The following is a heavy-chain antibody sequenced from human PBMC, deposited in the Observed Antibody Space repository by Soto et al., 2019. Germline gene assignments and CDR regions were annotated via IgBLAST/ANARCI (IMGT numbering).Heavy chain of an antibody. CDR1: GYTFTSYE. D-gene: IGHD3-10*01. CDR2: MNPNSGDT. Sequence: QVQLVQSGAEVKKPGASVKVSCKASGYTFTSYEINWVRQATGQGLEWMGWMNPNSGDTGYALKFQGRVTMTRNTSMSTAYMELSSLRSEDTAVYYCARGELLWFGELLRWGQGTLVTVSS. J-gene: IGHJ4*02. CDR3: ARGELLWFGELLR. V-gene: IGHV1-8*01.